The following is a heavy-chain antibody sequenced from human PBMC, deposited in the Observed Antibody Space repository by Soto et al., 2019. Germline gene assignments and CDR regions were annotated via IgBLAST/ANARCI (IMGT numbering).Heavy chain of an antibody. D-gene: IGHD6-13*01. CDR3: ARTIAAAGRGFDP. Sequence: GASVKVSCKASGYTFTSYAMHWVRQAPGQRLEWMGWINAGNGNTKYAQKFQGRVTMTRDTSTSTVYMELSSLRSEDTAVYYCARTIAAAGRGFDPWGQGTLVTVSS. V-gene: IGHV1-3*01. CDR1: GYTFTSYA. J-gene: IGHJ5*02. CDR2: INAGNGNT.